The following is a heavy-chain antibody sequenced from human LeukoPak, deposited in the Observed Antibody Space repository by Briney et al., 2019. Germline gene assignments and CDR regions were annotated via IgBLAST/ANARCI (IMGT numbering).Heavy chain of an antibody. D-gene: IGHD4-11*01. CDR2: IYYSGST. V-gene: IGHV4-59*12. CDR3: ARAPTVTSPFDI. J-gene: IGHJ3*02. CDR1: GGSISSYY. Sequence: PSETLSLTCTVSGGSISSYYWSWIRQPPGKGLEWIGYIYYSGSTNYNPSLKSRVTISVDTSKNQFSLKLSSVTAADTAVYYCARAPTVTSPFDIWGQGTVVTVSS.